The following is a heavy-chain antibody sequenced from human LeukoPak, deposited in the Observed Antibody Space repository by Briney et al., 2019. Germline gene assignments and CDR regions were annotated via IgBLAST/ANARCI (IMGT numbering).Heavy chain of an antibody. J-gene: IGHJ5*02. D-gene: IGHD3-16*01. CDR2: IYYTGST. CDR1: GGSISSYY. V-gene: IGHV4-59*01. Sequence: SETLSLTCTVSGGSISSYYWSWIRQPPGKGLEWIGYIYYTGSTDYNPSLKSRVTISVDTSKNQFSLKLSSVTAADTAVYYCARSAYTDYSVLWFDPWGQGTLVTASS. CDR3: ARSAYTDYSVLWFDP.